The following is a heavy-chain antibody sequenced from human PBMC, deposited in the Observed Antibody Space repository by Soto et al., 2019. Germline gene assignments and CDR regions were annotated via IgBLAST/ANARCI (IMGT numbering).Heavy chain of an antibody. CDR1: GGSISSYY. CDR2: IYYSGST. D-gene: IGHD2-8*01. Sequence: SETLSLTCTVSGGSISSYYWSWIRQPPGKGLEWIGYIYYSGSTNYNPSLKSRVTISVDASKNQFSLKLSSVTAADTAVYYCAGRYCTNGVCYTPDYYYYYMDVWGKGTTVTVSS. V-gene: IGHV4-59*01. J-gene: IGHJ6*03. CDR3: AGRYCTNGVCYTPDYYYYYMDV.